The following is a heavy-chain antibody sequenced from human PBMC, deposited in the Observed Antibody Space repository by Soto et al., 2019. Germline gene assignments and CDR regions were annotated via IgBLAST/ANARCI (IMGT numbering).Heavy chain of an antibody. CDR2: INPATGAA. Sequence: QLHLVQSGAVVKKPGASVTVSCSASGYPVTAYYMHWVRQAPGRGLEWMGGINPATGAAKYTQTFQGRVTMTRDTSTGTVFMELSGLTSEDTAVFYWARGGGVGVAGSAAFDMWGQGTLVTVSS. D-gene: IGHD3-3*01. V-gene: IGHV1-2*02. J-gene: IGHJ3*02. CDR1: GYPVTAYY. CDR3: ARGGGVGVAGSAAFDM.